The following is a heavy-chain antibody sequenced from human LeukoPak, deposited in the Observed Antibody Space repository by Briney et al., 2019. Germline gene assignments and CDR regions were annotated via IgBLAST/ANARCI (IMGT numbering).Heavy chain of an antibody. CDR3: AKDPGSGSYFGIYMDV. Sequence: GSLRLSCAASGFTFSSYAMSWVRQAPGKGLEWVSAISGSGGSTYYADSVKGRFTISRDNSKNTLYLQMNSLRAEDTAVYYCAKDPGSGSYFGIYMDVWGKGTTVTVSS. J-gene: IGHJ6*03. V-gene: IGHV3-23*01. D-gene: IGHD3-10*01. CDR2: ISGSGGST. CDR1: GFTFSSYA.